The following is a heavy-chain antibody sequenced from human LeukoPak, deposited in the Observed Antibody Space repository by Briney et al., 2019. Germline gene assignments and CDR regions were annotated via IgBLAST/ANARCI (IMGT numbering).Heavy chain of an antibody. CDR2: IYYSGST. J-gene: IGHJ5*02. Sequence: PSQTLSLTCTVSGVSISSGGYYWSWIRQHPGKGLEWIGYIYYSGSTYYNPSLKSRVTISVDTSQNQFSLKLSPVTAADTAVYYCARTLVWFGEFLNWFDPWGQGTLVTVSS. V-gene: IGHV4-30-4*08. CDR1: GVSISSGGYY. D-gene: IGHD3-10*01. CDR3: ARTLVWFGEFLNWFDP.